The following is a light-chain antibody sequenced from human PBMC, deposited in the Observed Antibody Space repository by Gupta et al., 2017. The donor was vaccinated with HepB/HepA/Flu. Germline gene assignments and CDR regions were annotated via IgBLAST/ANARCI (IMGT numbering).Light chain of an antibody. CDR3: QQYNSYSPWT. J-gene: IGKJ1*01. CDR1: QSISSW. Sequence: DIQMTQSPSTLSASVGDRVTITCRASQSISSWLAWYQQKPGKAPKLLIYKASSLEGGVPSRFSGSGYGTEFTLTISSRQPDDFAPYYCQQYNSYSPWTFGQGTKVEIK. V-gene: IGKV1-5*03. CDR2: KAS.